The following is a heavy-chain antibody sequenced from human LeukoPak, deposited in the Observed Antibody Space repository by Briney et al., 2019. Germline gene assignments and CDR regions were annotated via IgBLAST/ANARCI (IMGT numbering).Heavy chain of an antibody. CDR3: AKYDGTYQYFYYYMDV. CDR1: GFTFSSYS. V-gene: IGHV3-30*18. D-gene: IGHD1-26*01. J-gene: IGHJ6*03. Sequence: GGSLRLSCAASGFTFSSYSMNWVRQAPGKGLEWVAIIAYDGGNKYYADSVKGRFTISRDNSKKTLYLQMNSLTAEDTAVYYCAKYDGTYQYFYYYMDVWGKGTTVTVSS. CDR2: IAYDGGNK.